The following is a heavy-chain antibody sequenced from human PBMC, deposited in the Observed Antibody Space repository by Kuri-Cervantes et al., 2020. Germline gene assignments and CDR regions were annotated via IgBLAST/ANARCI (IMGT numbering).Heavy chain of an antibody. J-gene: IGHJ5*02. CDR3: ARDGYYDSSGYYP. CDR2: ISTNSGGT. CDR1: GYTFTGYY. D-gene: IGHD3-22*01. V-gene: IGHV1-2*02. Sequence: ASVKVSCKASGYTFTGYYLHWVRQAPGQGLEWMGWISTNSGGTNFAQRFQGRVFMTRDTSFSTAYMELSRLRSDDTTVYYCARDGYYDSSGYYPWGQGTLVTVSS.